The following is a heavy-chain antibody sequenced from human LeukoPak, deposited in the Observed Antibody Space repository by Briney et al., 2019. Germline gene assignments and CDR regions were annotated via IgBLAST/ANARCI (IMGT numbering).Heavy chain of an antibody. CDR1: GYTLTELS. CDR3: ATGADGGRDYSNYWYFDL. CDR2: FDPEDGET. J-gene: IGHJ2*01. D-gene: IGHD4-17*01. V-gene: IGHV1-24*01. Sequence: GASVKVFCKVSGYTLTELSMHWLRQAPGKGVEWRVGFDPEDGETIYEQKFQGRVTMTEDTSTDTAYMELSSLRSEDTAVYYCATGADGGRDYSNYWYFDLWGRGTLVTVSS.